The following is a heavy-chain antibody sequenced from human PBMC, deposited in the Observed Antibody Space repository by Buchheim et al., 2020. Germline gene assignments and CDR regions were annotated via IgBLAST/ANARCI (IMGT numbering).Heavy chain of an antibody. CDR3: ARDLYDFWSGSRTFYGMDV. Sequence: EVQLVETGGGLIQPGGSLRLSCAASGFTVSSNYMSWVRQAPGKGLEWVSVIYSGGSTYYADSVKGRFTISRDNSKNTLYLQMNSLRAEDTAVYYCARDLYDFWSGSRTFYGMDVWGQGTT. J-gene: IGHJ6*02. D-gene: IGHD3-3*01. V-gene: IGHV3-53*02. CDR1: GFTVSSNY. CDR2: IYSGGST.